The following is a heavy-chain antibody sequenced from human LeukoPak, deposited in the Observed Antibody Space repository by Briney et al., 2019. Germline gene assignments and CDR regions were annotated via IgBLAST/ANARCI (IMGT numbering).Heavy chain of an antibody. Sequence: GGSLRLSCAASGFTFSSYGMHWVRQAPGKGLEWVSAISGSGGSTYYADSVKGRFTISRDNSKNTLYLQMNSLRAEDTAVYYCARDDRGIAAAGNWFDPWGQGTLVTVSS. D-gene: IGHD6-13*01. CDR2: ISGSGGST. V-gene: IGHV3-23*01. J-gene: IGHJ5*02. CDR3: ARDDRGIAAAGNWFDP. CDR1: GFTFSSYG.